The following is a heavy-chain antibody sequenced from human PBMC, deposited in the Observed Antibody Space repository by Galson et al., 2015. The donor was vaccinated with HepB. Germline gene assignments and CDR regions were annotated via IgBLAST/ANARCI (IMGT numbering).Heavy chain of an antibody. J-gene: IGHJ4*02. D-gene: IGHD3-16*01. Sequence: LRLSCAASGFTFSSYAMHWVRQAPGKGLEWVAVISYDGSNKYYADSVKGRFTISRDNSKNTLYLQMNSLRAEDTAVYYCARASYPGLWGHYFDYWGQGTLVTVSS. CDR2: ISYDGSNK. CDR1: GFTFSSYA. CDR3: ARASYPGLWGHYFDY. V-gene: IGHV3-30*04.